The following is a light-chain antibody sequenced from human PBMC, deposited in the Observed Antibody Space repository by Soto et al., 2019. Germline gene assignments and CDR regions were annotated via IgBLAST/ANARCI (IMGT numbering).Light chain of an antibody. J-gene: IGKJ5*01. CDR1: QSVNSN. Sequence: EMVMTQSPAILSVSPGESATLSCRASQSVNSNYLAWYQQHPGQPPRLLIYGISTRATGIPARFSGSGSGTEFSLTISSLQSEDFAVYYCQQYSKWPITFSQGTRLEIK. CDR2: GIS. V-gene: IGKV3-15*01. CDR3: QQYSKWPIT.